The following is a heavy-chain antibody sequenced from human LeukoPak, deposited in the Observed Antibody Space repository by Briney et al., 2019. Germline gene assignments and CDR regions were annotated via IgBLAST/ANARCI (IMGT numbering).Heavy chain of an antibody. D-gene: IGHD5-12*01. CDR2: ISSSSSYT. Sequence: GGSLRLSCAASGFTFSDYYMSWIRQAPGKGLEWVSYISSSSSYTNYADSVKGRFTISRDNAKNSLYLQMNSLRAEDTAVYYCAGVATIGYREYFDYWGQGTLVTVSS. CDR1: GFTFSDYY. J-gene: IGHJ4*02. V-gene: IGHV3-11*05. CDR3: AGVATIGYREYFDY.